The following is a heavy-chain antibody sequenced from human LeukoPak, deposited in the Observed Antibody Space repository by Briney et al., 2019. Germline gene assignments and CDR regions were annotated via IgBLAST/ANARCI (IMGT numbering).Heavy chain of an antibody. Sequence: SETLSLTCTVSGGSISSGDYYWSWIRQPPGKGLEWIGYIYYSGSTYYNPSLKSRVTISVDTSKNQFSLKLSSVTAADTAVYYCAREEAVAGTVYWGQGTLVTVSS. D-gene: IGHD6-19*01. J-gene: IGHJ4*02. CDR3: AREEAVAGTVY. CDR2: IYYSGST. V-gene: IGHV4-30-4*01. CDR1: GGSISSGDYY.